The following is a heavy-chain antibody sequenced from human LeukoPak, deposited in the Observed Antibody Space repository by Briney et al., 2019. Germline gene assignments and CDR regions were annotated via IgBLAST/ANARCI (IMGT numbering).Heavy chain of an antibody. Sequence: ASVTVSRRDSGFTFTDSYIHMVRQAHGQAQERMGYINLQKGSTSYPQKLKGRLTMTTDTSISAAYMELSGLMSDDTAMYYCVREGNGLLSKIFDQWVQGSLVTVST. CDR2: INLQKGST. CDR1: GFTFTDSY. CDR3: VREGNGLLSKIFDQ. J-gene: IGHJ4*02. D-gene: IGHD2-21*02. V-gene: IGHV1-2*02.